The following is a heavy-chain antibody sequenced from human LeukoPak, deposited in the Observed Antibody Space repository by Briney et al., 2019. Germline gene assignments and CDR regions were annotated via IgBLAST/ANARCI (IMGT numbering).Heavy chain of an antibody. D-gene: IGHD1-26*01. Sequence: SETLSLTCTVSGGSISSYYWNWLRQPPGQGLEWIGYIDYSGGANINPSLKSRVTLSIDTSRNQFSLKLSSVTAADTAVYYCARAGGSYSFDYWGQGMWVTVSS. V-gene: IGHV4-59*01. CDR1: GGSISSYY. J-gene: IGHJ4*02. CDR2: IDYSGGA. CDR3: ARAGGSYSFDY.